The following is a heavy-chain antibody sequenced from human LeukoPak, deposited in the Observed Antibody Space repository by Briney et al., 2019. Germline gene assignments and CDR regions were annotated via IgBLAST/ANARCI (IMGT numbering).Heavy chain of an antibody. J-gene: IGHJ3*02. CDR3: ARLRSIASRRGVFEI. Sequence: SETLSLTYTVSGISISSSSSYYWGWIRQPPGKDLEWIGNIYYAGSTYQNPSLKSRVTISVDTSKNQFSLKLSSVTAADTAVYYCARLRSIASRRGVFEIWGQGTMVTVSS. V-gene: IGHV4-39*01. D-gene: IGHD6-6*01. CDR1: GISISSSSSYY. CDR2: IYYAGST.